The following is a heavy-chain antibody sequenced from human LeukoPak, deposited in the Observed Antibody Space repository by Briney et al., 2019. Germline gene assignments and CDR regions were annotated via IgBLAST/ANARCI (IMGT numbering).Heavy chain of an antibody. CDR1: GYTFTSYG. CDR3: AKHISGGPFGSWQTFDAFDM. CDR2: ISAYNGNT. V-gene: IGHV1-18*01. D-gene: IGHD6-13*01. J-gene: IGHJ3*02. Sequence: WASVKVSCKASGYTFTSYGISWVRQAPGQGLEWMGWISAYNGNTNYAQKLQGRVTMTTDTSTSTAYMELRSLRSDDTAIYYCAKHISGGPFGSWQTFDAFDMWGQGTMVTVSS.